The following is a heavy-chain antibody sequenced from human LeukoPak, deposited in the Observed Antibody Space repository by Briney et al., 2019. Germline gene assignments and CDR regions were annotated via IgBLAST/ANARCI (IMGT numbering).Heavy chain of an antibody. J-gene: IGHJ6*03. V-gene: IGHV4-4*07. CDR2: IYTSGST. Sequence: PSETLSLTCTVSGGSISSYYWSWIRQPAGKGLEWIGRIYTSGSTNYNPSLKSRVTMSVDTSKNQFSLKLSSVTAADTAMYYCARDQPCSSTSCYLHNYYYYYMDVWGKGTTVTVSS. CDR1: GGSISSYY. D-gene: IGHD2-2*01. CDR3: ARDQPCSSTSCYLHNYYYYYMDV.